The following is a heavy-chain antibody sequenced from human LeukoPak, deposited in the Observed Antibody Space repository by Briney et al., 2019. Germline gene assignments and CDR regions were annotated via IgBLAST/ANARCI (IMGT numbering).Heavy chain of an antibody. Sequence: GASVKVSCKASGYTFTSYDINWVRQATGQGLEWMGWMNPNSGNTGYAQKFQGRVTATRNTSISTAYMELSSLRSEDTAVYYCARGRSWSGFSQSYYSDHWGQGTLVTVS. V-gene: IGHV1-8*03. J-gene: IGHJ4*02. CDR3: ARGRSWSGFSQSYYSDH. D-gene: IGHD3-3*01. CDR2: MNPNSGNT. CDR1: GYTFTSYD.